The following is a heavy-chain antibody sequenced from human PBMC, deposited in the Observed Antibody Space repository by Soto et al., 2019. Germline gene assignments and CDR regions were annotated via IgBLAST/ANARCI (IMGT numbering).Heavy chain of an antibody. Sequence: QVQLQESGPGLVKPSGTLSLTCAVSGGSIISSRWWNWVRQPPGKELEWIGDIYHSGSTDYNPSLKRRVTISVDKSKNQVSLNLISVTDADTAVYYCASRDPYGDYAHAFDIWGQGTMVTVSS. CDR1: GGSIISSRW. D-gene: IGHD4-17*01. J-gene: IGHJ3*02. CDR3: ASRDPYGDYAHAFDI. V-gene: IGHV4-4*02. CDR2: IYHSGST.